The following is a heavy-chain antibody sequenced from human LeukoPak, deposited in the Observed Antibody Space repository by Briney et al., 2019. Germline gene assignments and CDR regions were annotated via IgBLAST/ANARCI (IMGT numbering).Heavy chain of an antibody. V-gene: IGHV6-1*01. D-gene: IGHD1-26*01. CDR2: TYYRSQWFN. CDR1: GDSVSSYSAA. Sequence: SQTLSLTCGISGDSVSSYSAAWNWIRQSPSRGLEWLGRTYYRSQWFNDYAVSVKSRMIIKPDTSKNQFSLQLHSVTPEDTAVYYCARDLIPYSGMYYVAALDIWGQGTTVTVSS. J-gene: IGHJ3*02. CDR3: ARDLIPYSGMYYVAALDI.